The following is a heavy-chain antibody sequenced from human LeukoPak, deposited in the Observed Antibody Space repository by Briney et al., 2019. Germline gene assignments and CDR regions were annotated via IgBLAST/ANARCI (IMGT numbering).Heavy chain of an antibody. CDR2: IYHSGST. CDR3: ARDWAD. J-gene: IGHJ4*02. Sequence: PSETLSLTCTVSGYSISSGYYWGWIRQPPGKGLEWIGSIYHSGSTYYNPSLKSRVTISVDTSKNQFSLKLSSVTAADTAVYHCARDWADWGQGTLVTVSS. V-gene: IGHV4-38-2*02. D-gene: IGHD7-27*01. CDR1: GYSISSGYY.